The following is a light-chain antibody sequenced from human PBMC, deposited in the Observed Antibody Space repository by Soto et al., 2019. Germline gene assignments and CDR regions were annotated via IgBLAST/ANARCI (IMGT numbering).Light chain of an antibody. V-gene: IGKV3-15*01. CDR3: QQYNSWPLT. Sequence: EIVMTQSPVTLSVSPGERATLSCRASQRVNSNLAWYQQKPGQAPRLLIYAASTVATGIQARFSGSGSGSDLTLTISSLQSEDFAVYYCQQYNSWPLTFGPGAKVDIK. CDR2: AAS. CDR1: QRVNSN. J-gene: IGKJ3*01.